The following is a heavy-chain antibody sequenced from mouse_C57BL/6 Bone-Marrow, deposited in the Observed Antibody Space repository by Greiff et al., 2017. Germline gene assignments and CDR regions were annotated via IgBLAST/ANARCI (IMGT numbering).Heavy chain of an antibody. Sequence: DVKLVESGAELVRPGASVKLSCTASGFNIKDDYMHWVKQRPEQGLEWIGWIDPENGDTEYASKFQGKATITADTSSNTAYLQLSSLTSEDTAVYYCTPLYYSNFHWGQGTTLTVSS. CDR1: GFNIKDDY. D-gene: IGHD2-5*01. CDR3: TPLYYSNFH. V-gene: IGHV14-4*01. CDR2: IDPENGDT. J-gene: IGHJ2*01.